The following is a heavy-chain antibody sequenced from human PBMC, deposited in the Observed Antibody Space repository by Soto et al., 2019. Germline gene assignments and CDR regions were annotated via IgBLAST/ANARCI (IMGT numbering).Heavy chain of an antibody. Sequence: SETLSLTCTVSGGSINSNNYYWAWIRQPPGKGLAWIASIYYDGSTYYNPSLKSRASISVDTSKNHFSLKLSSATAADTAVYYCAKVVVAATRHTDFDSWGQGTLVTVSS. V-gene: IGHV4-39*02. D-gene: IGHD2-15*01. CDR2: IYYDGST. CDR1: GGSINSNNYY. CDR3: AKVVVAATRHTDFDS. J-gene: IGHJ4*02.